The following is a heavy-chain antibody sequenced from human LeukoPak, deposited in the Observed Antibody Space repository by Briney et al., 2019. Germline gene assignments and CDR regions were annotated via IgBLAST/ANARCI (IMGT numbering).Heavy chain of an antibody. D-gene: IGHD6-19*01. CDR2: IYYSGST. Sequence: SETLSLTCTVSGGSISNNSYYWGWIRQPPGKGLEWIGSIYYSGSTYYNPSLKSRVTISVDTSKNQFSLKLSSVTAADTAVYYCARFADGWDDAFDIWGQGTMVTVSS. J-gene: IGHJ3*02. CDR3: ARFADGWDDAFDI. CDR1: GGSISNNSYY. V-gene: IGHV4-39*07.